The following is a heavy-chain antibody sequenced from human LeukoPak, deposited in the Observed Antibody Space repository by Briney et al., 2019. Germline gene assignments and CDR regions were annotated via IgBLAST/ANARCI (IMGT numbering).Heavy chain of an antibody. CDR3: ARGPRVGYCSGGSCGPFDI. Sequence: SDTLSLTCTVSDGSISGYYWSWIRQPPGKGLEWIGYIYYSGSANYNPSLNSRVTVSVDTSKNQFSLNLTSVIATDTAVYYCARGPRVGYCSGGSCGPFDIWGQGTMVTVSS. D-gene: IGHD2-15*01. V-gene: IGHV4-59*07. J-gene: IGHJ3*02. CDR2: IYYSGSA. CDR1: DGSISGYY.